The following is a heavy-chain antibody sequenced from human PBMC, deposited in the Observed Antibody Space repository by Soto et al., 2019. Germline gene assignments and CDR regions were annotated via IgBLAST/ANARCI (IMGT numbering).Heavy chain of an antibody. J-gene: IGHJ4*02. V-gene: IGHV3-11*01. D-gene: IGHD3-10*01. CDR1: GFTFSDYY. CDR2: ISSSGSTI. CDR3: ARGGGNVLLWFGEPSDSLRTPLD. Sequence: GGSLRLSCAASGFTFSDYYMSWIRQAPGKGLEWVSYISSSGSTIYYADSVKGRFTISRDNAKNSLYLQMNSLRAEDTAVYYCARGGGNVLLWFGEPSDSLRTPLDWGQGTLVTVSS.